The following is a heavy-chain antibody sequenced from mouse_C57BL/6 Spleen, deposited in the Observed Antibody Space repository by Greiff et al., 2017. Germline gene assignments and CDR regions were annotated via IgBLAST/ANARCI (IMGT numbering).Heavy chain of an antibody. CDR1: GYSFTSYY. J-gene: IGHJ4*01. Sequence: QVQLQQSGPELVKPGASVKISCKASGYSFTSYYIHWVKQRPGQGLEWIGWIYPGSGNTKYNEKFKGKATLTADTSSSTAYMQLSSLTSEDSAVYYGARGRVLTGTDYYAMDYWGQGTSVTVSS. V-gene: IGHV1-66*01. CDR3: ARGRVLTGTDYYAMDY. CDR2: IYPGSGNT. D-gene: IGHD4-1*01.